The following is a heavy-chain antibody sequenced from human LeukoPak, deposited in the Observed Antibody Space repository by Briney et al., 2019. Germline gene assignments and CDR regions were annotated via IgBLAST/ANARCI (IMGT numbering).Heavy chain of an antibody. Sequence: PSETLSLTCAVYGGSFSGYYWSWIRQPPGKGLEWIGEINHSGSTNYNPSLKSRVTISVDTSKNQFPLKLSSVTAADTAVYYCASRNGSYTPNDYWGQGTLVTVSS. D-gene: IGHD1-26*01. CDR1: GGSFSGYY. CDR2: INHSGST. V-gene: IGHV4-34*01. CDR3: ASRNGSYTPNDY. J-gene: IGHJ4*02.